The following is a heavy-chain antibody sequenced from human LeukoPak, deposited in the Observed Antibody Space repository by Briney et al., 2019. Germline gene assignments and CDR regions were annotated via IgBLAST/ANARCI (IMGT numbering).Heavy chain of an antibody. D-gene: IGHD2-2*01. J-gene: IGHJ5*02. CDR1: GGSISSYY. V-gene: IGHV4-59*08. CDR2: IYYSGST. Sequence: SETLSLTCTVSGGSISSYYWSWIRQPPGKGLEWIGYIYYSGSTNYNPSLKSRVTISVDTSKNQFSLKLSSVTAAATAVYYCARHPRINEYQRPHNRFDPWGQGTLVTVSP. CDR3: ARHPRINEYQRPHNRFDP.